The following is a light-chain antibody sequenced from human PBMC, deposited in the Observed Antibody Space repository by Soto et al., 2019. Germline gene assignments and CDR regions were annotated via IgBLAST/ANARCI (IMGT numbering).Light chain of an antibody. V-gene: IGLV1-40*01. CDR2: GNR. Sequence: QAVVTQPPSVSGAPGQRVTISCTGSSSNIGAGYDVHWYQQLPGTAPKVVIYGNRDRPSGVPDRFSGSKSGTSASLAITGLQAEDEADYYCQSYDSSLSVVVFGGGTKLTVL. CDR1: SSNIGAGYD. CDR3: QSYDSSLSVVV. J-gene: IGLJ2*01.